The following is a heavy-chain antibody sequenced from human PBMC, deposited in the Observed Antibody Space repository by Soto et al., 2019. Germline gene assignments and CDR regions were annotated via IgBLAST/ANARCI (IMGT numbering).Heavy chain of an antibody. D-gene: IGHD6-19*01. J-gene: IGHJ5*02. CDR3: ARNGGSGWYAASWFDP. V-gene: IGHV4-39*01. CDR1: GGSINSGSYY. CDR2: IYYSGST. Sequence: QLHLQESGPGLVKPSETLPLTCAVSGGSINSGSYYWGWVRQPPGKGLEWIASIYYSGSTNYNPSLKSGVTISVDTSKNQFSLKLTPVTAADTAVYCCARNGGSGWYAASWFDPWGEGTLVTVSS.